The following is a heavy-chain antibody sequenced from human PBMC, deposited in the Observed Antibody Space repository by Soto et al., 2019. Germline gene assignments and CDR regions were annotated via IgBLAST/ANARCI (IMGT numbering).Heavy chain of an antibody. CDR2: IYYTGST. CDR3: ARLPRITIFGVVIEYEGVPNFDY. D-gene: IGHD3-3*01. Sequence: SETLSLTCTVPGGSISSTSHYWGWIRQPPGKGLEWIGSIYYTGSTYHNPSLKSRVTLSVDTPKNQFSLKLSSVTAADTAVYYCARLPRITIFGVVIEYEGVPNFDYWGQGTLVTVS. J-gene: IGHJ4*02. CDR1: GGSISSTSHY. V-gene: IGHV4-39*01.